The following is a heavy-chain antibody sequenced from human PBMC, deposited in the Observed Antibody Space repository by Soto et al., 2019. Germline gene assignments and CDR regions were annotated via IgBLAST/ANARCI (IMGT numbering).Heavy chain of an antibody. J-gene: IGHJ4*02. Sequence: VQLVESGGGLVQPGGSLRLSCAASGFAFGSYWMHWVRQAPGKGLVWVSRIRQDGAIATQADSVKGRVTISRDNAKNTLFLQVNSLRADDTAVYYCLRDQRHWNEFADQWGQGTLVTVSP. CDR3: LRDQRHWNEFADQ. V-gene: IGHV3-74*01. D-gene: IGHD1-1*01. CDR1: GFAFGSYW. CDR2: IRQDGAIA.